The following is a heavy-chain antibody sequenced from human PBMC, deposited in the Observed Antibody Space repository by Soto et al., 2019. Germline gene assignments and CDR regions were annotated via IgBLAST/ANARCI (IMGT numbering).Heavy chain of an antibody. V-gene: IGHV4-39*01. J-gene: IGHJ6*02. Sequence: SETLSLTCTVSGGSIRSNDYYWAWIRQPPGKGLEWIGNIHYRGSTYYKPSPSLTSRVTISADTSKNQFSLNLRTVTAADTAVYYCARQGGEAYGSGIFPGHGMDVWGQGTTVTVSS. CDR2: IHYRGST. CDR1: GGSIRSNDYY. CDR3: ARQGGEAYGSGIFPGHGMDV. D-gene: IGHD3-10*01.